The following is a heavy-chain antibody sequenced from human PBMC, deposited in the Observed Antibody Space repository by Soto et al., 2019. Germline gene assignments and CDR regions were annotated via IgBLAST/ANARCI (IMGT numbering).Heavy chain of an antibody. CDR2: ISSSGNTI. CDR3: AKDVDTLDY. D-gene: IGHD5-18*01. V-gene: IGHV3-11*01. J-gene: IGHJ4*02. Sequence: QVQLVESGGGLVKPGGSLRLSCAASGFTFSDYYMSWIRQAPGKGLEWVSYISSSGNTIYYADSVKGRFTISRESAKDLVYLQMKRLRAEETAVYYCAKDVDTLDYWGQGILVTVSS. CDR1: GFTFSDYY.